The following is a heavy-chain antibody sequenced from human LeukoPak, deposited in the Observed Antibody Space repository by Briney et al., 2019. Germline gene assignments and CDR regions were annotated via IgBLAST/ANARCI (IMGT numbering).Heavy chain of an antibody. J-gene: IGHJ4*02. CDR2: VYYSGGT. Sequence: PSETLSLTCSVSGVSISTYYWTWVRQPPGKGLEWIGYVYYSGGTNYNPSLKGRVTISVDTSNNQFSLKLNSVTAADTAVYYCARERSGYNYFDSWGQGTLVTVSS. CDR1: GVSISTYY. V-gene: IGHV4-59*01. D-gene: IGHD5-12*01. CDR3: ARERSGYNYFDS.